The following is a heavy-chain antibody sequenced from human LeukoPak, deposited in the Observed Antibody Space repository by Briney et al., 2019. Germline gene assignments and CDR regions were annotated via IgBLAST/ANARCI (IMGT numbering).Heavy chain of an antibody. CDR3: ARDICYDSSGYYYAPTPQVSGMDV. J-gene: IGHJ6*02. V-gene: IGHV1-18*01. Sequence: ASVKVSCKASGYTFTSYGISWVRQAPGQGLEWMGWISAYNGNTNYAQKLQGRVTTTTDTSTSTAYMELRSLRPDDTAVYYCARDICYDSSGYYYAPTPQVSGMDVWGQGTTVTVSS. CDR1: GYTFTSYG. CDR2: ISAYNGNT. D-gene: IGHD3-22*01.